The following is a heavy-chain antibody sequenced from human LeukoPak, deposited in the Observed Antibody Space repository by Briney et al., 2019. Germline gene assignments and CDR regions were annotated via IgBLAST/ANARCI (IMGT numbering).Heavy chain of an antibody. D-gene: IGHD1-26*01. Sequence: ASVKVSCKASGYTFTSYAMHWVRQAPGQRLEWMGWINAGNGNTKYSQKFQGRVTITRDTSASTAYMELSSLRSEDTAVYYCARDRGGSYCFSPYFDYWGQGTLVTVSS. V-gene: IGHV1-3*01. J-gene: IGHJ4*02. CDR3: ARDRGGSYCFSPYFDY. CDR2: INAGNGNT. CDR1: GYTFTSYA.